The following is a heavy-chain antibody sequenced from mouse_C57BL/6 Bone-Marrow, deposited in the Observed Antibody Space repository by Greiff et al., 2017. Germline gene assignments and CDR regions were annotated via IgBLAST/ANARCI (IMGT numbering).Heavy chain of an antibody. CDR1: GYTFTSYW. D-gene: IGHD4-1*01. V-gene: IGHV1-7*01. J-gene: IGHJ3*01. CDR2: INPSSGYT. CDR3: ASWELLWFAY. Sequence: VQLQQSGAELAKPGASVKLSCKASGYTFTSYWMHWVKQRPGQGLEWFGYINPSSGYTKYNQKFKDKATLTADKSSSTAYMQLSSLTYADSAVYYCASWELLWFAYWGQGTRVTVSA.